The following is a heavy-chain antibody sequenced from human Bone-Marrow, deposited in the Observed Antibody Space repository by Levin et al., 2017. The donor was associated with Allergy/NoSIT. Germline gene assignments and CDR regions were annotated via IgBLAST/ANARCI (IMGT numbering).Heavy chain of an antibody. Sequence: SQTLSLTCAVSGGSISSGGYSWSWIRQPPGKGLEWIGYIYHSGSTYYNPSLKSRVTISMNRSKNHFSLNLTSVTAADTAVYFCAKSLWFGAYFDYWGQGTLVTVSS. CDR3: AKSLWFGAYFDY. J-gene: IGHJ4*02. D-gene: IGHD3-10*01. CDR2: IYHSGST. CDR1: GGSISSGGYS. V-gene: IGHV4-30-2*01.